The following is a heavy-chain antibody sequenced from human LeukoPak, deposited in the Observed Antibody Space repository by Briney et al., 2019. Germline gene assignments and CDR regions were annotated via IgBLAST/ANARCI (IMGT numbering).Heavy chain of an antibody. CDR3: ARGSDVFEV. J-gene: IGHJ3*01. CDR2: IHYSGST. D-gene: IGHD1-26*01. CDR1: GASIRSYH. Sequence: SETLSLTCTVSGASIRSYHWSWIRQPPGKGLEWIGYIHYSGSTDHYPSLKSRVTISVDTSKNQFSLKLSSVTAADTAVYYCARGSDVFEVWGQGTMVTVSP. V-gene: IGHV4-59*01.